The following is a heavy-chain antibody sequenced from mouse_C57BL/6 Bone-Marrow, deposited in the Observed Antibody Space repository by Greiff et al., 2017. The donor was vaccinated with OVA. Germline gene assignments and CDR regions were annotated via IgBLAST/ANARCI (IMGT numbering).Heavy chain of an antibody. J-gene: IGHJ4*01. CDR1: GCTFTSYW. D-gene: IGHD2-4*01. CDR3: ARLWGLRRGYAMDY. CDR2: INPSSGYT. V-gene: IGHV1-7*01. Sequence: VQVVESGAELAKPGASVKLSCKASGCTFTSYWMHWVKQRPGQGLEWIGYINPSSGYTKYNQKFKDKATLTADKSSSTAYMQLSSLTYEDSAVYYCARLWGLRRGYAMDYWGQGTSVTVSS.